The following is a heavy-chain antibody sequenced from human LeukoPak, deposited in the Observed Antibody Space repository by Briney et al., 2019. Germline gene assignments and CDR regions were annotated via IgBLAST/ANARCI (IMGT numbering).Heavy chain of an antibody. CDR3: AKDPPVAATKTYYFDY. V-gene: IGHV3-23*01. CDR1: GFTFSSYA. CDR2: IGCGGSST. Sequence: GGSLRLSCAASGFTFSSYAMHWVRQAPGKGLEWVSAIGCGGSSTYYADSVKGRFTISRDNSKNTLYLQMNSLRAEDTAVYYCAKDPPVAATKTYYFDYWGQGTLVTVSS. D-gene: IGHD2-15*01. J-gene: IGHJ4*02.